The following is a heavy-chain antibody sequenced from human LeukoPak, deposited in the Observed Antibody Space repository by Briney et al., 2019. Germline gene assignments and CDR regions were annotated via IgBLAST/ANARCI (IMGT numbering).Heavy chain of an antibody. Sequence: ASVKVSCKASGGTFSSYAISWVRQAPGQGLEWMGWISAYNGNTNYAQKLQGRVTMTTDTSTSTAYMELRSLRSDDTAVYYCASSRSYDWDNWFDPWGQGTLVTVSS. CDR2: ISAYNGNT. D-gene: IGHD3-9*01. J-gene: IGHJ5*02. CDR3: ASSRSYDWDNWFDP. V-gene: IGHV1-18*01. CDR1: GGTFSSYA.